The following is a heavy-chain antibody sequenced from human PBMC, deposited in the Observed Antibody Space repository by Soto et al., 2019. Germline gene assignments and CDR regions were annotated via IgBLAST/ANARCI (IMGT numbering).Heavy chain of an antibody. Sequence: GASVKVSCKASGYTFTGYYMHWVRQAPGQGLEWMGWINPNSGDTKYAQKFQGWVTMTRDTSMSTAYMELSSLRSEDTAVYYCAREWFGELYDYWGQGTLVTVSS. CDR1: GYTFTGYY. D-gene: IGHD3-10*01. J-gene: IGHJ4*02. CDR2: INPNSGDT. CDR3: AREWFGELYDY. V-gene: IGHV1-2*04.